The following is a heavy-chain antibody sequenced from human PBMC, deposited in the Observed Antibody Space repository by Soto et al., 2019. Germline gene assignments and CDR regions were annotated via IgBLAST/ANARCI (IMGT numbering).Heavy chain of an antibody. D-gene: IGHD3-3*01. J-gene: IGHJ4*02. Sequence: EVQLVESGGGLVQPGRSLRLSCAVSGFTFDDYAMHWVRQAPGKGLEWVSGISWNSGSIGYADSVKGRFTISRDNAKISLYLQINSLRAEDTALYYCAKGTYDFWSGYYDYWGQGTLVTVSS. CDR3: AKGTYDFWSGYYDY. CDR1: GFTFDDYA. CDR2: ISWNSGSI. V-gene: IGHV3-9*01.